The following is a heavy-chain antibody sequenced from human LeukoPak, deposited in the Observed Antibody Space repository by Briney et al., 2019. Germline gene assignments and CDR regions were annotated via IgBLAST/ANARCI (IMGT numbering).Heavy chain of an antibody. V-gene: IGHV1-46*01. CDR3: ARGILTGYSLDFDY. CDR1: GYTFISHY. J-gene: IGHJ4*02. Sequence: ASVKVSCNASGYTFISHYIHWVRQAPGQGLQWMGVINPSSGTTNYAHNFQGRVTMTRDTSTSAAYMEVSSLRSEDTAVYYCARGILTGYSLDFDYWGQGTLVTVSS. D-gene: IGHD3-9*01. CDR2: INPSSGTT.